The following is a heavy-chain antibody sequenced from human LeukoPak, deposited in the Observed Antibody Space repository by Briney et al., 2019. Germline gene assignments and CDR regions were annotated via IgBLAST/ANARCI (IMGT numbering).Heavy chain of an antibody. D-gene: IGHD1-26*01. CDR3: AMPTREPQY. J-gene: IGHJ4*02. Sequence: GGSLRLSCVASGFTFSDYYMTWFRQAPGKALEWISYISGSGSDMTYADSVKGRFTISRDNAKNSLYLQMNSLGAEDTAVYYCAMPTREPQYWGPGTLVTVSS. CDR2: ISGSGSDM. CDR1: GFTFSDYY. V-gene: IGHV3-11*01.